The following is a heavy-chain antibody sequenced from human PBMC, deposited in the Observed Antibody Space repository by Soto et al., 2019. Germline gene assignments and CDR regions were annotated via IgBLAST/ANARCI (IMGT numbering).Heavy chain of an antibody. Sequence: QVRLVQSGAEVKKPGSSVKVSCKASGGTFNTYAVSWVRQAPGQGLEWMGGIVPVPGTARYAQKFQGRVTITADASTGTDYMELSSLSYDDTAVYYCARGDSGSKIEHWGQGTLVTVSS. CDR3: ARGDSGSKIEH. J-gene: IGHJ4*02. CDR2: IVPVPGTA. CDR1: GGTFNTYA. V-gene: IGHV1-69*01. D-gene: IGHD3-22*01.